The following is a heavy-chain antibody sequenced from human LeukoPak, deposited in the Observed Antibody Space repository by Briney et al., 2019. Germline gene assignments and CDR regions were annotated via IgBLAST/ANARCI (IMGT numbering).Heavy chain of an antibody. Sequence: GASVKVSCKASGYTFTSYGISWVRQAPGQGLEWMGWISAYNGNTNYARKLQGRVTMTTDTSTSTAYMELRSLRSGDTAVYYCARSDDFWSGSDAFDIWGQGTMVTVSS. CDR3: ARSDDFWSGSDAFDI. J-gene: IGHJ3*02. CDR1: GYTFTSYG. CDR2: ISAYNGNT. D-gene: IGHD3-3*01. V-gene: IGHV1-18*01.